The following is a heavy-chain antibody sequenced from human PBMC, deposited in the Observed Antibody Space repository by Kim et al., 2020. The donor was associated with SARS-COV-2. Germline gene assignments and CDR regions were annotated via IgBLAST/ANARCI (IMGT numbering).Heavy chain of an antibody. V-gene: IGHV1-69*04. Sequence: SVKVSCKASGGTFSSYAISWVRQAPGQGLEWMGRIIPILGIANYAQKFQGRVTITADKSTSTAYMELSSLRSEDTAVYYCARDPGWWELRGVYFDYWGQGTLVTVSS. CDR2: IIPILGIA. D-gene: IGHD1-26*01. CDR1: GGTFSSYA. CDR3: ARDPGWWELRGVYFDY. J-gene: IGHJ4*02.